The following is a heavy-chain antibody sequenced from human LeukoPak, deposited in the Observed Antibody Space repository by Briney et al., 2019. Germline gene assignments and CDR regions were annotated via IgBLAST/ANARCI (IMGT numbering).Heavy chain of an antibody. CDR3: ARNPLSGWEATFYYYMDV. J-gene: IGHJ6*03. V-gene: IGHV3-11*01. CDR2: ISSSGNTI. CDR1: GFTFSDYY. Sequence: GGSLRLSCAASGFTFSDYYMSWIRQAPGRGLEWVSFISSSGNTIYYVDSVKGRFTISRDNAKNSLYLQMNSLRAEDTAVYYCARNPLSGWEATFYYYMDVWGKGTTVTVSS. D-gene: IGHD6-19*01.